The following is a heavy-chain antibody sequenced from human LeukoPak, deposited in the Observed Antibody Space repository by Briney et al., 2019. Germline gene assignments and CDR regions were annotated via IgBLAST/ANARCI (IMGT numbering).Heavy chain of an antibody. J-gene: IGHJ5*02. CDR3: ARTGPNWFDP. CDR1: GGSISSGGYY. V-gene: IGHV4-31*03. Sequence: SQTLSLTCTVSGGSISSGGYYWSWIRQHPGKGLEWIGYIYYSGSTYYNPSLKSRVTISVGTSKNQFSLKLSSVTAADTAVYYCARTGPNWFDPWGQGTLVTVSS. CDR2: IYYSGST.